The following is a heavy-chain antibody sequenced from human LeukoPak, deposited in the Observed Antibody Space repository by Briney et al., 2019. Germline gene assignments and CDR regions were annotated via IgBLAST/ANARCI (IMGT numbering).Heavy chain of an antibody. CDR2: INKDGSEK. J-gene: IGHJ4*02. V-gene: IGHV3-7*01. CDR3: ARDSAGNGY. Sequence: GGSLRLSCAASGFTFSSYWMSWVRQAPGKGLEWVAHINKDGSEKNYVDSVKGRFTISRNNAKNSLYLQMNSLRAEDTAMYYCARDSAGNGYWGQGTLVTVSS. D-gene: IGHD6-13*01. CDR1: GFTFSSYW.